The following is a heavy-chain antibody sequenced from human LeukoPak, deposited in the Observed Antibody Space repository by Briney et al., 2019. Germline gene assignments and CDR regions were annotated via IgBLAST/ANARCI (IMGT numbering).Heavy chain of an antibody. D-gene: IGHD1-1*01. V-gene: IGHV5-51*01. CDR2: IYPGDSDT. CDR3: ARHKNNWNDFDYMDV. J-gene: IGHJ6*03. CDR1: GYSFTSYW. Sequence: GESLKISCKGSGYSFTSYWIGWVRQMPGKGLEWMGIIYPGDSDTRYSPSFQGQVTISADKSISTAYLQWSSLKASDTAMYYCARHKNNWNDFDYMDVWGKGTTVTVSS.